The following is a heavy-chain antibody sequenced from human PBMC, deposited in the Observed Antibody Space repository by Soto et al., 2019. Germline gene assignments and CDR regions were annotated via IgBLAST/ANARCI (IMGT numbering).Heavy chain of an antibody. Sequence: SETLSLTCTVSGASITGTSYWSWIRQPAGKGLEWIGRFSLSGTTNYNPSLRSRVTMSADVSKNQFSLGLTSVTAADTALYYCARGMTPPGAPAWYYFDSWGQGTLVTVSS. CDR1: GASITGTSY. J-gene: IGHJ4*02. CDR2: FSLSGTT. V-gene: IGHV4-4*07. D-gene: IGHD2-8*02. CDR3: ARGMTPPGAPAWYYFDS.